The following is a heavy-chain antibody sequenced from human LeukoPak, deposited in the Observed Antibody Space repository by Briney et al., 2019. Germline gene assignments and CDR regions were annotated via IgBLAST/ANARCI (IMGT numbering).Heavy chain of an antibody. D-gene: IGHD3-22*01. V-gene: IGHV4-4*07. CDR3: ARGTYYYDSSGYSFFDY. CDR1: GGSISSYY. CDR2: IYTSGST. Sequence: SETLSLTCTVSGGSISSYYWSWIRQPAGKGLEWIGRIYTSGSTNYNPSLKSRVTISVDKSKNQFSLKLSSVTAADTAVYYCARGTYYYDSSGYSFFDYWGKGTLVTVSS. J-gene: IGHJ4*02.